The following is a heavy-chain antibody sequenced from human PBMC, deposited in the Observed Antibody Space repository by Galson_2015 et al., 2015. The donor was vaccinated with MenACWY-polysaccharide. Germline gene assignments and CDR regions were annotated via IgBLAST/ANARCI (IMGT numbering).Heavy chain of an antibody. D-gene: IGHD1-26*01. V-gene: IGHV1-3*01. CDR1: GYTFTGFA. CDR3: ARVEKYSGSFYILY. Sequence: SVKVSCKASGYTFTGFAMHWVRQAPGQRLEWMGWINVGNGNTKYPQKFQDRVTITRDISASTAYMELSSLRSEDTAVYYCARVEKYSGSFYILYWGQGTLVTVSS. J-gene: IGHJ4*02. CDR2: INVGNGNT.